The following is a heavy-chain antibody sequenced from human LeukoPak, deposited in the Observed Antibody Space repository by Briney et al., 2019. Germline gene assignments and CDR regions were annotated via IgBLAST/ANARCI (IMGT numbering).Heavy chain of an antibody. V-gene: IGHV3-48*04. CDR1: GFTFGSYS. J-gene: IGHJ4*02. CDR2: ISSSSSTI. CDR3: ARENGDYGDY. Sequence: GGSLRLSCAASGFTFGSYSMNWVRQAPGRGLEWVSYISSSSSTIYYADSVKGRFTISRDNAKNSLYLQMNSLRAEDTAVYYCARENGDYGDYWGQGTLVTVSS. D-gene: IGHD4-17*01.